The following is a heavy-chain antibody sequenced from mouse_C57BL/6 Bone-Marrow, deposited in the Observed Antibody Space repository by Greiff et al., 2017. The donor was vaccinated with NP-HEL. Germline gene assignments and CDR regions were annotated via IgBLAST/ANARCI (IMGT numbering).Heavy chain of an antibody. CDR2: IYPRSGNT. Sequence: QVQLQQSGAELARPGASVKLSCKASGYTFTSYGISWVKQRTGQGLEWIGEIYPRSGNTYYNEKFKGKATLTADKSSSTAYMELRSLTSEDSAVYFCAEGNWGAYWGQGTLVTVSA. CDR1: GYTFTSYG. J-gene: IGHJ3*01. D-gene: IGHD4-1*01. CDR3: AEGNWGAY. V-gene: IGHV1-81*01.